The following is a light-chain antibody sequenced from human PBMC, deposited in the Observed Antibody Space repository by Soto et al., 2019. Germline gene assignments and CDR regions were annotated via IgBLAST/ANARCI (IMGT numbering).Light chain of an antibody. J-gene: IGKJ2*01. CDR1: QSVTSNY. CDR3: QQYGSSPPT. V-gene: IGKV3-20*01. Sequence: EIVLTQSPGTLSFSPGERATLSCRASQSVTSNYLAWYQQRPGQAPGLLIYGASSRAIGIPDRFSGSGSGTDFTLTVSRLEPEDFAVFYCQQYGSSPPTFGQGTKVEIK. CDR2: GAS.